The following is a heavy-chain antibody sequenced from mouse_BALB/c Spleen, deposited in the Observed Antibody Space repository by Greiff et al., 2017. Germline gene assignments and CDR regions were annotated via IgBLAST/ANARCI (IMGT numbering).Heavy chain of an antibody. CDR2: IYPGNGDT. D-gene: IGHD1-1*01. CDR3: ARQYYGAFYAMDY. V-gene: IGHV1-12*01. CDR1: GYTFTSYN. J-gene: IGHJ4*01. Sequence: QVQLQQPGAELVKPGASVKMSYKASGYTFTSYNMHWVKQTPGQGLEWIGAIYPGNGDTSYNQKFKGKATLTADKSSSTAYMQLSSLTSEDSAVYYCARQYYGAFYAMDYWGQGTSVTVSS.